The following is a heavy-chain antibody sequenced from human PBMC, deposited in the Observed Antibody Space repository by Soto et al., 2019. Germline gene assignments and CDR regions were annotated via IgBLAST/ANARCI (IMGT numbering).Heavy chain of an antibody. J-gene: IGHJ4*02. CDR2: IYYSGST. Sequence: TLSPTFTVSGGSISSGGYSWSGVCHHTVPGLECIGYIYYSGSTYYNPSPNRRVTISVDTSKNQFSLKLSSVTAADTAVYCCARDRECSGGTCYHHFDYWAQASLLTTSS. V-gene: IGHV4-31*03. CDR3: ARDRECSGGTCYHHFDY. D-gene: IGHD2-15*01. CDR1: GGSISSGGYS.